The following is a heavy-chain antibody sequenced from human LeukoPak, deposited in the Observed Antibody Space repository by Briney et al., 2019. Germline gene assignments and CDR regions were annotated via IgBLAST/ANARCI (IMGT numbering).Heavy chain of an antibody. CDR3: ARENVGFGEFLDY. D-gene: IGHD3-10*01. Sequence: GGSLRLSCAASGFTFSDYYMSWIRQAPGKGLGWVSYISSSGSTIYYADSVKGRFTISRDNAKNTLYLQMNSLRAEDTAVYYCARENVGFGEFLDYWGQGTLVTVSS. CDR1: GFTFSDYY. J-gene: IGHJ4*02. CDR2: ISSSGSTI. V-gene: IGHV3-11*01.